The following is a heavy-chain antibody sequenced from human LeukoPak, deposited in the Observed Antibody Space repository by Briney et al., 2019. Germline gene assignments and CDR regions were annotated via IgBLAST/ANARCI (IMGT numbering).Heavy chain of an antibody. CDR3: ARDAYRYDY. V-gene: IGHV3-48*01. Sequence: PGGSLRLSCAASGFTFSSYSMNWVRQAPGKGLEWVSYISSSSTIYYADSVKGRFTISRDNAKNSLYLQMNSLRAEDTAVYYCARDAYRYDYWGQGTLVTVSS. J-gene: IGHJ4*02. CDR2: ISSSSTI. CDR1: GFTFSSYS. D-gene: IGHD5-18*01.